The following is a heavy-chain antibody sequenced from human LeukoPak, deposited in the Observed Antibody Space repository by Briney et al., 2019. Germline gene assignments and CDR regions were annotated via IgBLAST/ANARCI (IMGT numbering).Heavy chain of an antibody. CDR1: GFTFSSYA. V-gene: IGHV3-23*01. J-gene: IGHJ6*03. CDR3: ARDTSAFLTGYYYMDV. D-gene: IGHD2-2*01. CDR2: VSGSGAHT. Sequence: PGGSLRLSCAASGFTFSSYAMTWVRQAPGKGLQWVSAVSGSGAHTYYADSVKGRFTISRDNSKNTLYLQMNSLRAEDTAVYYCARDTSAFLTGYYYMDVWGKGTTVTVSS.